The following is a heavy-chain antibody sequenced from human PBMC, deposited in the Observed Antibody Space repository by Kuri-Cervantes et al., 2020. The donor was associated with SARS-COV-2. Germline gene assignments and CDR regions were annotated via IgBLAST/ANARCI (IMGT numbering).Heavy chain of an antibody. J-gene: IGHJ4*02. D-gene: IGHD6-19*01. V-gene: IGHV3-30*14. Sequence: GGSLRLSCEASGFIFSDYAMDWVRQAPGKGLEWVAIISFDGRNTKFADSVKGRFTISRDNSKNVVYLQMNSLRIKDTAEYFCARDPWGADISGWKRPFDYWGQGTLVTVSS. CDR3: ARDPWGADISGWKRPFDY. CDR2: ISFDGRNT. CDR1: GFIFSDYA.